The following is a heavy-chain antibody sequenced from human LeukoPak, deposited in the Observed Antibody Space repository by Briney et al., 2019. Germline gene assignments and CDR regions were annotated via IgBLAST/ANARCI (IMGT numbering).Heavy chain of an antibody. Sequence: SVKVSCKASGGTFSSYAISWVRQAPGQGLEWMGGIIPIFGTANYAQKLQGRVTMTTDTSTSTAYMELRSLRSDDTAVYYCAREAFGVVIRTDYWGQGTLVTVSS. CDR1: GGTFSSYA. V-gene: IGHV1-69*05. J-gene: IGHJ4*02. CDR2: IIPIFGTA. D-gene: IGHD3-3*01. CDR3: AREAFGVVIRTDY.